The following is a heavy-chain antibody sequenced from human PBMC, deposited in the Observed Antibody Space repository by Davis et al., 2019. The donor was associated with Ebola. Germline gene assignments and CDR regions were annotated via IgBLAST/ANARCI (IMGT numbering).Heavy chain of an antibody. J-gene: IGHJ3*02. D-gene: IGHD1-26*01. CDR3: ARDATAWELLGVAFDI. Sequence: GESLKISCAASGFIFSSYGMHWVRQAPGKGLEWVAFIRYDGGDKYHADSVKGRFTISRDNSKNTLYLQMNSLRAEDTAVYYCARDATAWELLGVAFDIWGQGTMVTVSS. V-gene: IGHV3-30*02. CDR2: IRYDGGDK. CDR1: GFIFSSYG.